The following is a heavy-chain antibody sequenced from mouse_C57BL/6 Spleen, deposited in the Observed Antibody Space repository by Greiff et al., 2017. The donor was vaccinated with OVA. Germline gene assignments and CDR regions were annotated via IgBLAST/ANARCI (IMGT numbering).Heavy chain of an antibody. V-gene: IGHV1-52*01. CDR2: IDPSDSET. J-gene: IGHJ2*01. CDR1: GYTFTSYW. CDR3: ARGAYYGSSYDY. Sequence: QVQLQQPGAELVRPGSSVKLSCKASGYTFTSYWMHWVKQRPIQGLEWIGNIDPSDSETHYNQKFKDKATLTVDKSSSTAYMQLSSLTSEDSAVYYCARGAYYGSSYDYWGQGTTLTVSS. D-gene: IGHD1-1*01.